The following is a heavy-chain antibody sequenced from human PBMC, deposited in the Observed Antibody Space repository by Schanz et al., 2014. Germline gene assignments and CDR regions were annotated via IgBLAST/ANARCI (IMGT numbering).Heavy chain of an antibody. CDR2: INTHPGNP. CDR1: GYTFTSYS. CDR3: ASRSMIYTSNWNDRPDHYYYAMDV. D-gene: IGHD1-1*01. Sequence: QVQLVQSGAEVKKPGASVKVSCKASGYTFTSYSMNWVRQAPGQGLEWMGWINTHPGNPTYAQGFPSPLCHHTPPSLSPAYLEIMSLYAEDSAVYSCASRSMIYTSNWNDRPDHYYYAMDVWGQGTTVTVSS. J-gene: IGHJ6*02. V-gene: IGHV7-4-1*02.